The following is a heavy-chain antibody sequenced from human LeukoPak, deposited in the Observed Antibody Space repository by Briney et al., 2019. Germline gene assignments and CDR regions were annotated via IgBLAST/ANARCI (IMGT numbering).Heavy chain of an antibody. CDR1: GGSISSYY. V-gene: IGHV4-59*01. CDR3: ARAGYSYGTGYYFDY. J-gene: IGHJ4*02. D-gene: IGHD5-18*01. CDR2: IYYTGAT. Sequence: SETLSLTCTVSGGSISSYYWSWIRLPPGKGLEWIGYIYYTGATYYNPSLKSRVTISLDTSKNQFSLKLSSVTAADAAVYYCARAGYSYGTGYYFDYWSQGALVTVSS.